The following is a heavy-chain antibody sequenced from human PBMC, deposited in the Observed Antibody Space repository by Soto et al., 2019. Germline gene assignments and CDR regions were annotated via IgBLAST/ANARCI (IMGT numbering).Heavy chain of an antibody. J-gene: IGHJ6*04. V-gene: IGHV4-4*02. Sequence: PSETLSLTCGGSGGSISSSNWGSWVRQPPGKGLEWIGEIYHSGSTNYNPSLKSRVTISVDKSKNQFSLKLSSVTAADTAVYSCAKVSGSSYYGMHAWGEGPTVTSPQ. CDR2: IYHSGST. D-gene: IGHD1-26*01. CDR3: AKVSGSSYYGMHA. CDR1: GGSISSSNW.